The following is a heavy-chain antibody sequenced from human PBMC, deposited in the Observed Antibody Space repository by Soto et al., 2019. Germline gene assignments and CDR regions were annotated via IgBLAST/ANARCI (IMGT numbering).Heavy chain of an antibody. V-gene: IGHV4-59*01. CDR3: ARVNTSGWLRWFDP. D-gene: IGHD6-19*01. CDR1: GGSISSYS. CDR2: MYYSEST. J-gene: IGHJ5*02. Sequence: QVHLQESGPGLVKPSETLSLICTVSGGSISSYSWTWILQPPGKGLEWIGYMYYSESTNYNPSLKSRVTISVDTLKDQFSLKLNSLTAADTAVYYCARVNTSGWLRWFDPWGQGTLVTVSS.